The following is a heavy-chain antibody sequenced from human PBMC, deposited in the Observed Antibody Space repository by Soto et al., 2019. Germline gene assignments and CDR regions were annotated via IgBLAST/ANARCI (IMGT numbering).Heavy chain of an antibody. V-gene: IGHV3-30*18. CDR1: GFIFSSYG. Sequence: QVQLVESGGGVVQPGKSLRLSCAASGFIFSSYGMHWVRQAPGKGLEWVAVISYDGSKKYYAGSVQGRFTVSRDSSKNTLDLKLYSLRVEDTAVYYCAKDEVPKSDYPRGFFDSWGQGILVTVSS. CDR3: AKDEVPKSDYPRGFFDS. J-gene: IGHJ4*02. CDR2: ISYDGSKK. D-gene: IGHD4-17*01.